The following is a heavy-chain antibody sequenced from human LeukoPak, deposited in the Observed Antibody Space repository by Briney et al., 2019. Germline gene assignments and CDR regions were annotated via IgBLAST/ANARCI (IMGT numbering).Heavy chain of an antibody. D-gene: IGHD2-8*01. CDR2: IYYSGST. CDR1: GGSISSSSYY. J-gene: IGHJ3*02. Sequence: SETLSLTCTVSGGSISSSSYYWGWIRQPPGKGLEWIGSIYYSGSTYYSPSLKSRVTISVDTSKNQFSLKLSSVTAADTAVYYCARGGYCTNGVCYGSAFDIWGQGTMVTVSS. CDR3: ARGGYCTNGVCYGSAFDI. V-gene: IGHV4-39*07.